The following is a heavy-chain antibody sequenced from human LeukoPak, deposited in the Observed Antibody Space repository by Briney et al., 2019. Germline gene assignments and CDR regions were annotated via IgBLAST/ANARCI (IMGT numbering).Heavy chain of an antibody. J-gene: IGHJ4*02. Sequence: GGSLRLSCAASGFTFSSYWMHWVRQAPGKGLEWVSAISGSGGSTYYADSVKGRFTISRDNSKNTLYLQMNSLRAEDTAVYYCAKAGYYYDSSGYDFDYWGQGTLVTVSS. D-gene: IGHD3-22*01. V-gene: IGHV3-23*01. CDR1: GFTFSSYW. CDR3: AKAGYYYDSSGYDFDY. CDR2: ISGSGGST.